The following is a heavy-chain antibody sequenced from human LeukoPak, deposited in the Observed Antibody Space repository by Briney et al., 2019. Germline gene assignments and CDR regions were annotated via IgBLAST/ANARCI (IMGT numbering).Heavy chain of an antibody. D-gene: IGHD3-10*01. V-gene: IGHV3-30-3*01. CDR3: ARVGYYGSGSYYEDY. J-gene: IGHJ4*02. CDR2: ISYDGSNK. CDR1: GFTFSSYA. Sequence: GRSLRLSCAASGFTFSSYAMHWVRQAPGKGLEWVAVISYDGSNKYYADSVKGRFTISRDNSKNTLYLQMNSLRAEDTAVYYCARVGYYGSGSYYEDYWGQGTLVTASS.